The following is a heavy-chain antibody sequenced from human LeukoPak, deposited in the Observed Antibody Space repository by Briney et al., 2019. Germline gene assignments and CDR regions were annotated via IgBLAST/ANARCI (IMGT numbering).Heavy chain of an antibody. D-gene: IGHD2-2*01. CDR1: GYTFTTYS. V-gene: IGHV1-3*01. CDR2: INAGNGNT. CDR3: ARANTGQYQLLSYYYYGMDV. J-gene: IGHJ6*02. Sequence: ASVEVSCKASGYTFTTYSIHWVRQAPGQRLEWMGWINAGNGNTKYSQKFQGRVTITRDTSASTAYMELSSLRSEDTAVYYCARANTGQYQLLSYYYYGMDVWGQGTTVTVSS.